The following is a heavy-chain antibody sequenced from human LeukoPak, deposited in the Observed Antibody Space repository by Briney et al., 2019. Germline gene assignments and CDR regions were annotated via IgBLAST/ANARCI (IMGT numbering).Heavy chain of an antibody. CDR2: INPKSAGT. J-gene: IGHJ4*02. D-gene: IGHD2-8*01. CDR3: ARSPAGVYQNDY. CDR1: GYTFTAYY. V-gene: IGHV1-2*02. Sequence: ASVKVSCKASGYTFTAYYMHWVRQAPGQGLEWMGWINPKSAGTKYAQKFQGRVTMTRDTSISTAYLDLSRLTSDDTAVYYCARSPAGVYQNDYWGQGTLVTASS.